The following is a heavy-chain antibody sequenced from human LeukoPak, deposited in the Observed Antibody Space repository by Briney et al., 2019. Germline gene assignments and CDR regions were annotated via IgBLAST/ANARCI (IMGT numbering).Heavy chain of an antibody. J-gene: IGHJ5*02. D-gene: IGHD3-10*01. CDR2: ISGSGGST. CDR1: GFTFSSYA. Sequence: QPGGSLLLSCAASGFTFSSYAMSWVRQAPGKGLEWVSAISGSGGSTYYADSVKGRFTISRDNSKNTLYLQMNSLRAEDTAVYYCKVRGVITNAYNWFDPWGQGTLVTVSS. CDR3: KVRGVITNAYNWFDP. V-gene: IGHV3-23*01.